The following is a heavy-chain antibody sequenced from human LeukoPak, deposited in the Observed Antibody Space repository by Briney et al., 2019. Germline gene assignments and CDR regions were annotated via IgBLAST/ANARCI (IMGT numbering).Heavy chain of an antibody. Sequence: GGSMSLSGPASRFSFSRYWMSWVRQAAGKGLEWVGNIKQDGSEKYYVESVTGRFTISRDNAKTSLFLQMNSLRAEDTAVYYCASSRGEWNLYFIYWGQGTPVTASS. D-gene: IGHD3-10*01. CDR3: ASSRGEWNLYFIY. J-gene: IGHJ4*02. V-gene: IGHV3-7*01. CDR2: IKQDGSEK. CDR1: RFSFSRYW.